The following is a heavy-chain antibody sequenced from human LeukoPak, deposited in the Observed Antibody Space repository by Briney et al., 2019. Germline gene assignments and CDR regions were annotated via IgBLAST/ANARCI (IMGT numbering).Heavy chain of an antibody. CDR3: ARRIVGRDPASDI. J-gene: IGHJ3*02. D-gene: IGHD1-26*01. CDR1: GFTFSDYY. CDR2: ISSSGSTI. Sequence: GGSLRLSCAASGFTFSDYYMSWIRQAPGKGLEWVSYISSSGSTIYYADSVKGRFTISRDNAKNSLYLQMDSLRTDDTAVYYCARRIVGRDPASDIWGQGAMVTVSS. V-gene: IGHV3-11*01.